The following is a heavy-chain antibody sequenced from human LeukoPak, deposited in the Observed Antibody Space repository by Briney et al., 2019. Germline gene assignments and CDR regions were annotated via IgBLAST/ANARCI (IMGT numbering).Heavy chain of an antibody. V-gene: IGHV1-8*01. CDR3: ARGPFGFGSHDY. Sequence: ASVTVSCTASGYTFTNYDINWVRQATGQGLEWMGWMNPNSGNTGYAQKFQGRVTMTRDTSISTAYMELSSLRSEDTAVYYCARGPFGFGSHDYWGQGTLVTVSS. CDR2: MNPNSGNT. J-gene: IGHJ4*02. CDR1: GYTFTNYD. D-gene: IGHD3-10*01.